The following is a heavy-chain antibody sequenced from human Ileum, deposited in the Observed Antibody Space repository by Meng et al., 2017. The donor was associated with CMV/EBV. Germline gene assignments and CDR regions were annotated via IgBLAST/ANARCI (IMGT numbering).Heavy chain of an antibody. V-gene: IGHV4-30-4*01. Sequence: PLAESAPGLVRPSPTLPFTCTASGASISSGDFCWSWIRQPPGKGLEYIGYIDNRGSTYYNPSLKSRVTMSMDTSKNQFSLKLTSVTAADTAVYYCARGYSSGWNYIHYWGQGTLVTVSS. J-gene: IGHJ4*02. D-gene: IGHD6-19*01. CDR1: GASISSGDFC. CDR2: IDNRGST. CDR3: ARGYSSGWNYIHY.